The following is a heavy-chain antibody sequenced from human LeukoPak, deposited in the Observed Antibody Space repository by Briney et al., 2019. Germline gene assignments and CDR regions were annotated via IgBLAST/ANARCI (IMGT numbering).Heavy chain of an antibody. CDR2: ISSSSSTI. D-gene: IGHD2-2*01. CDR3: ARMDRGYCSSTSCESYYYYYMDV. CDR1: GFIFSDYG. Sequence: GGSLRLSCKASGFIFSDYGVNWVRQAPGKGLEWVSYISSSSSTIYYADSVKGRFTISRDNAKNSLYLQMNSLRAEDTAVYYCARMDRGYCSSTSCESYYYYYMDVWGKGTTVTVSS. J-gene: IGHJ6*03. V-gene: IGHV3-48*01.